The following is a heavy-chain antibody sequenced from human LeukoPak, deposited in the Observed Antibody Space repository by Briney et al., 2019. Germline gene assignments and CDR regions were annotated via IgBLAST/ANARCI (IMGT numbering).Heavy chain of an antibody. CDR3: ARGTSRTSYYMDV. D-gene: IGHD1-7*01. CDR2: ISSSSSTI. V-gene: IGHV3-11*04. J-gene: IGHJ6*03. CDR1: GFTFSDYY. Sequence: GGSLRLSCVASGFTFSDYYMSWIRQAPGKGLEWVSYISSSSSTIYYADSVKGRFTISRDNAKKSLYMQMNNLRAEDTAVYYCARGTSRTSYYMDVWGKGTTVTVSS.